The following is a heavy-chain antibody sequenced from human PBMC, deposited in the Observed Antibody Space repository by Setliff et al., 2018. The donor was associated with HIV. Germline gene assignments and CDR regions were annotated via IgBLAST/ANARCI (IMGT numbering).Heavy chain of an antibody. Sequence: PSETLSLTCAVSGYSISSDYYWGWIRQPPGKGLEWIGTIYHSGSIYYNPSLKSRVTISVDTSKNQFSLKLSSVTAADTAVYYCATSPAGEILGSRPFYFDYWGQGTLVTVS. D-gene: IGHD3-10*01. CDR3: ATSPAGEILGSRPFYFDY. J-gene: IGHJ4*02. CDR1: GYSISSDYY. CDR2: IYHSGSI. V-gene: IGHV4-38-2*01.